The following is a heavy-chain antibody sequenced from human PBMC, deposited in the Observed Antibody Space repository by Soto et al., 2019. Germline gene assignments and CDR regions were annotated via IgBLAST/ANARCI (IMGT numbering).Heavy chain of an antibody. CDR2: VYYRGRG. Sequence: SETLSLTCTVSGGSVTNSSYYLGWIRQSPGKGLEWIGSVYYRGRGYSKSSVKSRVTISVDTSKNRFSLSLNSVTASDTAVYFCVSQRTTVPTQAYFDYWGPGALVTVSS. CDR1: GGSVTNSSYY. D-gene: IGHD4-17*01. V-gene: IGHV4-39*01. J-gene: IGHJ4*02. CDR3: VSQRTTVPTQAYFDY.